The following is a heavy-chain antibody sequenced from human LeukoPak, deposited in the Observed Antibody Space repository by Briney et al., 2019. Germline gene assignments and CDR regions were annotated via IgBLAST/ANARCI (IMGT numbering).Heavy chain of an antibody. Sequence: GGSLRLSCAASGFTFSNYGMHWVRQAPDKGLDWVAFIRYDGSNKHYADSVKVRFTISRDNSKNTLYLQMNPLRGEDTAVYYCAKALWGVHDYAGFDYWGQGTMVTVSS. CDR3: AKALWGVHDYAGFDY. D-gene: IGHD5/OR15-5a*01. J-gene: IGHJ4*02. CDR2: IRYDGSNK. V-gene: IGHV3-30*02. CDR1: GFTFSNYG.